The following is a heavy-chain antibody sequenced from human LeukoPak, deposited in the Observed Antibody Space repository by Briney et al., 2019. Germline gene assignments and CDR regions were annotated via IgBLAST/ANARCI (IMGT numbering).Heavy chain of an antibody. V-gene: IGHV3-49*03. Sequence: GGSLRLPCTASGFTFGDYAMSWFRQAPGKGLEWVGFIRSKAYGGTIEYAASVKGRFTISRDDSKSIAYLQMNSLKTEDTAVYYCTRLRGYNYGYCDYWGQGTLVTVSS. D-gene: IGHD5-18*01. CDR2: IRSKAYGGTI. J-gene: IGHJ4*02. CDR3: TRLRGYNYGYCDY. CDR1: GFTFGDYA.